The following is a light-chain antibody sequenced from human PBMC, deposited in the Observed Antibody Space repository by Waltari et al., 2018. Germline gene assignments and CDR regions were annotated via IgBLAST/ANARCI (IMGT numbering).Light chain of an antibody. J-gene: IGLJ3*02. Sequence: QSALTQPPSASGSPGQSVTISCTGTSSDFGGYNYVSWYQHHPGKAPKVIIYEGTKRPSGVPDRFSASRFGNTASLTVSGLQAEDEADYYCSTWDYSLSAWVFGGGTKLTVL. CDR2: EGT. CDR1: SSDFGGYNY. V-gene: IGLV2-8*01. CDR3: STWDYSLSAWV.